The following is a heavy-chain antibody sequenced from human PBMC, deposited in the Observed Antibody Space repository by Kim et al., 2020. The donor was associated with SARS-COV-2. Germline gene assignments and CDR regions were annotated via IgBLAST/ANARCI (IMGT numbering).Heavy chain of an antibody. Sequence: YSPSFQGQVTISADKSISTAYLQWSSLKASDTAMYYCARTSSSWYSWCDYWGQGTLVTVSS. CDR3: ARTSSSWYSWCDY. D-gene: IGHD6-13*01. V-gene: IGHV5-51*01. J-gene: IGHJ4*02.